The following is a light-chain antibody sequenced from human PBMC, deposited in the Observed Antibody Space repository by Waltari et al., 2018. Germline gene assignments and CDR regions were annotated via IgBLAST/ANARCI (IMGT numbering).Light chain of an antibody. CDR2: GAS. CDR3: QQYGSSRQDT. CDR1: QSVSSSY. Sequence: EIVLTQSPGTLSLSPGERATLSCRASQSVSSSYLAWYQQKPGPAPSLLIYGASSRATGIPDRFSGSWSGTDFTLTISRLEHEDFAVYYCQQYGSSRQDTFGQGTKLEIK. J-gene: IGKJ2*01. V-gene: IGKV3-20*01.